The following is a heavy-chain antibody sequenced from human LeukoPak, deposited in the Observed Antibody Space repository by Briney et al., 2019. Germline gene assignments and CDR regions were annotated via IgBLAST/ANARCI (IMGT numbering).Heavy chain of an antibody. CDR2: ISGSGGST. J-gene: IGHJ4*02. V-gene: IGHV3-23*01. D-gene: IGHD4-17*01. Sequence: GASLRLSCAASGFTSTSYAMSWVRQAPGKGLEWVSVISGSGGSTYYADSVKGRFTISRDNSKNTLYLQMNSLRAEDTAVYYCAKDGGDYFDYWGQGTLVTVSS. CDR1: GFTSTSYA. CDR3: AKDGGDYFDY.